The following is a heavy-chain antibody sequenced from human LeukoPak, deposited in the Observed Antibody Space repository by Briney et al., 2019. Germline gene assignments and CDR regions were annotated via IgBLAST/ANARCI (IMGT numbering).Heavy chain of an antibody. CDR1: GGSLSRGDYY. CDR2: IYYSRST. D-gene: IGHD1-26*01. CDR3: AGAPGATDLGGWFDP. Sequence: SETLSLTCTVSGGSLSRGDYYWTWIRQPPGKGLEWFGYIYYSRSTYYNPSLKSRLTISVDTSKNQFSLKLSSVTAADTAVYSCAGAPGATDLGGWFDPWGQGTLVTVSS. V-gene: IGHV4-30-4*01. J-gene: IGHJ5*02.